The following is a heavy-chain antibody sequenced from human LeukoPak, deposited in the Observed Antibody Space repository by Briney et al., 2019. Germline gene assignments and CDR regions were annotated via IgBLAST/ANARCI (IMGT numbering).Heavy chain of an antibody. CDR1: GFTFDDFA. V-gene: IGHV3-9*01. Sequence: GGSLRLSCAASGFTFDDFAMHWVRQAPGKGLEWVSSISWNSGSIGYADSVKGRFTISRDNAKNSLYLQMNSLRAEDTALYYCAKDYYGSGSYNYFDYWDQGTLVTVSS. CDR2: ISWNSGSI. CDR3: AKDYYGSGSYNYFDY. J-gene: IGHJ4*02. D-gene: IGHD3-10*01.